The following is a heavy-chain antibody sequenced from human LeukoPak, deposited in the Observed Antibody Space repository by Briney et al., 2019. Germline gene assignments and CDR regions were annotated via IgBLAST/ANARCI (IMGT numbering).Heavy chain of an antibody. J-gene: IGHJ4*02. CDR1: GDSVSSNSAG. V-gene: IGHV6-1*01. CDR2: TYYRSKWYN. D-gene: IGHD1-26*01. Sequence: RSQTLSLTCAISGDSVSSNSAGWSWIRQSPSRGPEWLGRTYYRSKWYNDYAVSVKGRITINPDTSKNQFSLQLNSVTPEDTAVYYCAKGGGSLDYWGRGTLVTVFS. CDR3: AKGGGSLDY.